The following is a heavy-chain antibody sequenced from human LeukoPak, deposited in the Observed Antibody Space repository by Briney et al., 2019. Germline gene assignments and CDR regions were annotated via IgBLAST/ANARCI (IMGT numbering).Heavy chain of an antibody. Sequence: GESLKISCKGSGYTFTNFWIAWVRQMPGKGLEWMGIIYPGDSDTRYSPSFQGQVTISADKSTNTAYLQWNSLKASDTAMYYCARRTEYSSASGSAFASGFCGQGTLVTVSS. CDR3: ARRTEYSSASGSAFASGF. CDR2: IYPGDSDT. CDR1: GYTFTNFW. J-gene: IGHJ3*01. V-gene: IGHV5-51*01. D-gene: IGHD6-19*01.